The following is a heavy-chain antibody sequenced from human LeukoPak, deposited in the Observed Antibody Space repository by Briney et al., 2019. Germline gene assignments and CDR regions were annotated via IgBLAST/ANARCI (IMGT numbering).Heavy chain of an antibody. CDR3: ARSVRSYDSSGYYNNWFDH. J-gene: IGHJ5*02. D-gene: IGHD3-22*01. V-gene: IGHV4-34*01. CDR2: INHSGST. CDR1: GGSISSYY. Sequence: SETLSLTCTVSGGSISSYYWSWIRQPPGKGLEWIGEINHSGSTNYNPSLKSRVTISVDTSKKTSSMTLSFVTAEDTAVYYCARSVRSYDSSGYYNNWFDHWGQGTLVTVSS.